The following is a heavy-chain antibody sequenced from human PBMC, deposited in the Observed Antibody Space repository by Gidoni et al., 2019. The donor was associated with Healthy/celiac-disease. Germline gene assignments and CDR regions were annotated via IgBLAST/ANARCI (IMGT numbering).Heavy chain of an antibody. D-gene: IGHD4-17*01. CDR3: ARAYYGDYRGGFDY. V-gene: IGHV3-21*06. J-gene: IGHJ4*02. Sequence: EVQLVESGGGLVKPGGSLRLSCAASGFPCSSYSMNWVRQAPGKGLEWVSSISSSSSYIYYADSVKGRFTISRDNAKNSLYLQMTSLRAEDTAVYYCARAYYGDYRGGFDYWGQGTLVTVSS. CDR1: GFPCSSYS. CDR2: ISSSSSYI.